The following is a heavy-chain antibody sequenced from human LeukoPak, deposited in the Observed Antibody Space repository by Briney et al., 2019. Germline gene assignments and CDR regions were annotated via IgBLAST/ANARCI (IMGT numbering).Heavy chain of an antibody. Sequence: ASVEVSCQASGYTFTSYGISWVRQAPGQGLEWMGWISAYNGNTNYAQKLQGRVTMTTDTSTSTAHMELRSLRSDDTAVYYCARLFDYGDSQYYFDYWGQGTLVTVSS. J-gene: IGHJ4*02. CDR3: ARLFDYGDSQYYFDY. CDR2: ISAYNGNT. V-gene: IGHV1-18*01. CDR1: GYTFTSYG. D-gene: IGHD4-17*01.